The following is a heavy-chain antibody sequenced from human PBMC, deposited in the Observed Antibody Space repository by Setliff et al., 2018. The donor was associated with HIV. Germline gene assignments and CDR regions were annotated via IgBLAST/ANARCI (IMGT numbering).Heavy chain of an antibody. Sequence: GASVKVSCKASGYIFTSYLISWVRQAPGHGLEWMGWISASNGDTNYEQKFQVRVTMTTDTSTTTAYMELKSLRSDDTAVYYCARMGSGWFIGLDPWGQGSLVTVSS. CDR2: ISASNGDT. J-gene: IGHJ5*02. CDR3: ARMGSGWFIGLDP. V-gene: IGHV1-18*01. D-gene: IGHD6-19*01. CDR1: GYIFTSYL.